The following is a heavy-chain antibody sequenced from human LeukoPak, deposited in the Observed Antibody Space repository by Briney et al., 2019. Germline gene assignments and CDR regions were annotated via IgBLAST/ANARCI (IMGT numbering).Heavy chain of an antibody. Sequence: GESLKISCKASGYSFTSYWISCVRQMPGKGLEWMGKIDPSDSYTNYSPSFQGHVTISADKSVSTAYLQWSSLKASDTAIYYCARGQYYFGSGSSWGQGTLVTVSS. D-gene: IGHD3-10*01. CDR1: GYSFTSYW. CDR2: IDPSDSYT. CDR3: ARGQYYFGSGSS. V-gene: IGHV5-10-1*01. J-gene: IGHJ5*02.